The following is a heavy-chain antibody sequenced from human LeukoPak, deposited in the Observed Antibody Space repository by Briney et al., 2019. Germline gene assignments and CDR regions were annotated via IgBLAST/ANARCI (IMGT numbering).Heavy chain of an antibody. Sequence: GGSLRLSCAASGFTFSSYAMSWVRQAPGNGLEWVSAISGSGGSTYYADSVKGRFTISRDNSKNTLYLQMNSLRAEDTAVYYCAKPGYCSSTRCYTFAVDYWGQGTLVTVSS. V-gene: IGHV3-23*01. CDR1: GFTFSSYA. D-gene: IGHD2-2*02. J-gene: IGHJ4*02. CDR2: ISGSGGST. CDR3: AKPGYCSSTRCYTFAVDY.